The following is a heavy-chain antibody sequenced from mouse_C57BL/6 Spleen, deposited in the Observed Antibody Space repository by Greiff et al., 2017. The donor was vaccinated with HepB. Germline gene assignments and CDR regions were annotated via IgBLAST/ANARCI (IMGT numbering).Heavy chain of an antibody. Sequence: EVKLMESGGGLVQPGGSLSLSCAASGFTFTNYYMSWVRQPPGKALEWLGFIRNKAIGYTTEYSASVKGRFTISRDTSQSILYLQMNALRAEDSATYFCARSAGTAHFDYLGQGTTLTVSS. D-gene: IGHD4-1*01. V-gene: IGHV7-3*01. J-gene: IGHJ2*01. CDR2: IRNKAIGYTT. CDR1: GFTFTNYY. CDR3: ARSAGTAHFDY.